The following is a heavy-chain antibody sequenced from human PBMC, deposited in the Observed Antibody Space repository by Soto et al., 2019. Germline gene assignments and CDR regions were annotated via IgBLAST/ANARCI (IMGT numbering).Heavy chain of an antibody. V-gene: IGHV1-2*02. D-gene: IGHD6-6*01. CDR2: INAHSGGT. J-gene: IGHJ5*02. CDR1: GFSFTGYY. CDR3: AKDLTRQLAYWLDP. Sequence: ASVKVSCKASGFSFTGYYIHWLRQAPGQGLEWMGWINAHSGGTEYAQKFQGRVTLTRDTSIATAYLTLTGLTSDDTALYYCAKDLTRQLAYWLDPWGQGTQVTVS.